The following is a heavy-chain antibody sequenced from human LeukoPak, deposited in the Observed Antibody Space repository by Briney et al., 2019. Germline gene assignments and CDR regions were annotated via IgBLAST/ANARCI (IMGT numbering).Heavy chain of an antibody. J-gene: IGHJ4*02. CDR3: ARHADTALVNRHFDY. V-gene: IGHV4-59*08. Sequence: SETLSLTCTVSGGSISSYFWSWIRQPPGKGLEWIGYIYYSGSTNYNPSLKGRLTISVDTSKNQFSLKLNSVTAADTAVYYCARHADTALVNRHFDYWGQGTLVTVSS. CDR2: IYYSGST. D-gene: IGHD5-18*01. CDR1: GGSISSYF.